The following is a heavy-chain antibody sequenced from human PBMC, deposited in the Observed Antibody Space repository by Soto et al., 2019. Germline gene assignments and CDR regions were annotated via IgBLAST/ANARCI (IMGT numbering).Heavy chain of an antibody. CDR1: GFTFSSHG. CDR2: IAFDGSVS. D-gene: IGHD3-22*01. J-gene: IGHJ4*02. CDR3: AKEFRHDNWFFEH. V-gene: IGHV3-30*18. Sequence: GGSLRLSCAVSGFTFSSHGMQWVRQAPGKGLEWVAAIAFDGSVSYYTDSVKGRFTVSRDNSKSTLYLQMNSLRAEDTAVYYCAKEFRHDNWFFEHWGQGTQVTVSS.